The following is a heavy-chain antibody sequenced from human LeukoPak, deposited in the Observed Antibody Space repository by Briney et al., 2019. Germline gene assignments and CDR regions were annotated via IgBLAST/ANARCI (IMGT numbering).Heavy chain of an antibody. CDR3: ARDDPTTSDAFDI. Sequence: PSETLSLTCTVSGGSISSYYWSWIRQPPGKGLEWIGYIYYSGSTNYNPSLKSRVTISVDTSKNQFSLKLSSVTAADTAVYYCARDDPTTSDAFDIWGQGTVVTVSS. D-gene: IGHD1-7*01. J-gene: IGHJ3*02. CDR1: GGSISSYY. V-gene: IGHV4-59*01. CDR2: IYYSGST.